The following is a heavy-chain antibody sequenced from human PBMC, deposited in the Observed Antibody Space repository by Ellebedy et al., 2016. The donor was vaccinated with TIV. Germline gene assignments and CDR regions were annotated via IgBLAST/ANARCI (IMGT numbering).Heavy chain of an antibody. V-gene: IGHV3-23*01. D-gene: IGHD2-21*02. CDR3: AKEETRLLTPGVDY. CDR1: GLTFSSHA. Sequence: GESLKISCAASGLTFSSHAMSWVRQAPGQGLEWVSAISGSGTTYYADTVKGRFTISSTNSKSTMSLQMNSLRADDTAVYYCAKEETRLLTPGVDYWGQGALVTVSS. J-gene: IGHJ4*02. CDR2: ISGSGTT.